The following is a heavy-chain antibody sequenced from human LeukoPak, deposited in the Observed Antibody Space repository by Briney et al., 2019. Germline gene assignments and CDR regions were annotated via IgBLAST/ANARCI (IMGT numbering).Heavy chain of an antibody. CDR3: AKSKTTSWSDFDY. CDR2: IWYDGSNK. CDR1: GFTFSSYG. V-gene: IGHV3-33*06. D-gene: IGHD2-2*01. J-gene: IGHJ4*02. Sequence: PGRSLRLSCAASGFTFSSYGMHWVRQAPGKGLEWVAIIWYDGSNKFYADSVKGRFTISRDNSKNTLYLQMNGLRAEDTAVYYCAKSKTTSWSDFDYWGQGTLVTVSS.